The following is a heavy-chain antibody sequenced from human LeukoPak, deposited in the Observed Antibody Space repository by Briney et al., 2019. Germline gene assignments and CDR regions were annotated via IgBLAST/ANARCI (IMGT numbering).Heavy chain of an antibody. CDR3: AREKIVVVVAATRWFDP. Sequence: KPSETLSLTCTVSGGSISSSSYYWGWIRQPPGKGLEWIGSIYYDGSTYYNPSLKSRVTISVDTSKNQFSLKLSSVTAADTAVYYCAREKIVVVVAATRWFDPWGQGTLVTVSS. J-gene: IGHJ5*02. CDR1: GGSISSSSYY. D-gene: IGHD2-15*01. V-gene: IGHV4-39*07. CDR2: IYYDGST.